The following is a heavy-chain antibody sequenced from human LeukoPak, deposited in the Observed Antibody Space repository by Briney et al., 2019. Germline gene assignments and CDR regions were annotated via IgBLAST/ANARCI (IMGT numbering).Heavy chain of an antibody. V-gene: IGHV3-30*04. Sequence: AGRSLRLSCAASGFTFSSYAMHWVRQAPGKGLEWVAVISYDGSNKYYADSVKGRFTISRDNSKNTLYLQMNSLRAEDTAVYYCARSMRGFDYWGQGTLVTVSS. D-gene: IGHD2/OR15-2a*01. J-gene: IGHJ4*02. CDR1: GFTFSSYA. CDR2: ISYDGSNK. CDR3: ARSMRGFDY.